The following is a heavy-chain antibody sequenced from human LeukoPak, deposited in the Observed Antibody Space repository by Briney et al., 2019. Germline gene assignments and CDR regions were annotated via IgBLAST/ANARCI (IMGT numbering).Heavy chain of an antibody. Sequence: GGSLRLSCAASGFTFSSYAMSWVRQAPGKGLEWVSAISGSGGSTYYADSAKGRFTISRDNSKNTLYLQMNSLRAEDTAVYYCAKVGTFFYDSSAFEGYWGQGTLVTVSS. CDR3: AKVGTFFYDSSAFEGY. CDR1: GFTFSSYA. CDR2: ISGSGGST. J-gene: IGHJ4*02. V-gene: IGHV3-23*01. D-gene: IGHD3-22*01.